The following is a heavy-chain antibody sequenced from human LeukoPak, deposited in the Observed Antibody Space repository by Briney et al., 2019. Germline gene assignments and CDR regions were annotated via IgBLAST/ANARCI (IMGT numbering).Heavy chain of an antibody. V-gene: IGHV3-23*01. Sequence: GGSLRLSCAASGFTFSSYAMSWVRQAPGKGLEWVSAISGSGGSTYYADSVQGRFTISRDNSKNTLYLQMNSLRAEDTAVYYCAKNYYGSGSPFDYWGQGTLVTVSS. CDR1: GFTFSSYA. J-gene: IGHJ4*02. CDR3: AKNYYGSGSPFDY. D-gene: IGHD3-10*01. CDR2: ISGSGGST.